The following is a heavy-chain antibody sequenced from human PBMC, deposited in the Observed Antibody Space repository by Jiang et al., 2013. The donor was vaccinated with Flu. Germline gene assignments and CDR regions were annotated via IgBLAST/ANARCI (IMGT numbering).Heavy chain of an antibody. Sequence: GAEVKKPGASVKVSCKASGYTFTSYAMHWVRQAPGQRLEWMGWINAGNGNTKYSQKFQGRVTITRDTSASTAYMELSSLRSEDTAVYYCASFSPAKRELGQTNYYYYGMDVWGQGTTVTVSS. CDR1: GYTFTSYA. D-gene: IGHD7-27*01. CDR3: ASFSPAKRELGQTNYYYYGMDV. J-gene: IGHJ6*02. V-gene: IGHV1-3*01. CDR2: INAGNGNT.